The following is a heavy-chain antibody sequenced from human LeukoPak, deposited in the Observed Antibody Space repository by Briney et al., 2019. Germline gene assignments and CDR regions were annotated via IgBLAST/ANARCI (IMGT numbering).Heavy chain of an antibody. V-gene: IGHV1-69*01. Sequence: SVKVSCKASGGTFSSYAISWVRQAPGQGLEWMGGIIPIFGTANYAQKFQGRVTITADESTSTAYMELSSLRSEDTAVYYCARESLDFWSGFYPNYYYYMDVWGKGTTVTVSS. D-gene: IGHD3-3*01. CDR3: ARESLDFWSGFYPNYYYYMDV. CDR1: GGTFSSYA. J-gene: IGHJ6*03. CDR2: IIPIFGTA.